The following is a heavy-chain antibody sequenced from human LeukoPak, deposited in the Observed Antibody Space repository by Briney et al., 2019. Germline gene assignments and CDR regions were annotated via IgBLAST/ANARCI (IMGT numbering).Heavy chain of an antibody. CDR1: GFTFSSYS. Sequence: GGSLRLSCAASGFTFSSYSMNWVRQAPGKGLEWVSSISSSSSYIYYADSVKGRFTISRDNAKNSLYLQMNSLRAEDTAVYYCARELPNYDFWSGYYPDYFDYWGQGTLVTVSS. CDR2: ISSSSSYI. D-gene: IGHD3-3*01. CDR3: ARELPNYDFWSGYYPDYFDY. V-gene: IGHV3-21*01. J-gene: IGHJ4*02.